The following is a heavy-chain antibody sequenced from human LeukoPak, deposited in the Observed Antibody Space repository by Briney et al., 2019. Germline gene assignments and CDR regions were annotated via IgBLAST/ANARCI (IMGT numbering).Heavy chain of an antibody. D-gene: IGHD5-12*01. CDR1: GGTFSSYA. CDR2: IIPIFGTA. CDR3: ARDSALLRVARYYYGMDV. V-gene: IGHV1-69*13. Sequence: SVKVSCRASGGTFSSYAISWVRQAPGQGLEWMGGIIPIFGTANYAQKFQGRVTITADESTSTAYMELSSLRSEDTAVYYCARDSALLRVARYYYGMDVWGQGTTVTVSS. J-gene: IGHJ6*02.